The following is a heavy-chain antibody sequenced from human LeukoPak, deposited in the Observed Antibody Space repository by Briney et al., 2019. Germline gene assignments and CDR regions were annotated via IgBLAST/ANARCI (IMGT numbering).Heavy chain of an antibody. CDR3: ARRGLSAVPH. D-gene: IGHD6-25*01. CDR2: IYNGGAT. J-gene: IGHJ1*01. CDR1: DASISSSGDY. Sequence: PSETLSLTCSVSDASISSSGDYWAWIRQPPGKGLEWIGSIYNGGATYYSAYVKSRAAISADTSKNQYSPTLDSVTAAEKAVYYCARRGLSAVPHWGQDTLVIVSS. V-gene: IGHV4-39*01.